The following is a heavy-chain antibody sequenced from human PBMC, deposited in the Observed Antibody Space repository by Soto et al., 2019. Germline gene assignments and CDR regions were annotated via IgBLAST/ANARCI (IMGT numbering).Heavy chain of an antibody. CDR2: MSPDGSDT. CDR1: GFTFTSHW. Sequence: EVQLVESGGGLVQPGGSLRLSCAASGFTFTSHWLHWVRQAPGEGLVWVSRMSPDGSDTKFADSVKGRFTISRDNAKCTLNLHMNSLRAEDTGGYYGARPKTKVNTSFDTWGQGTMVTVSS. V-gene: IGHV3-74*03. J-gene: IGHJ3*02. D-gene: IGHD4-4*01. CDR3: ARPKTKVNTSFDT.